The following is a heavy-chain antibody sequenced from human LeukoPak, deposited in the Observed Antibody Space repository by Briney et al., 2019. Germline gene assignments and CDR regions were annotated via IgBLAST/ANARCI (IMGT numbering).Heavy chain of an antibody. CDR1: GGSISTYY. CDR2: IYYTGTT. CDR3: AREDPQTTVPEGMDV. J-gene: IGHJ6*02. Sequence: SETLSLTCSVSGGSISTYYWSWIRQLPGKGLEWIGYIYYTGTTSYNPSLRSRVTISVDTSRNQFSLRLSSVTAPDTAVYYCAREDPQTTVPEGMDVWGHGTTVIVSS. V-gene: IGHV4-59*01. D-gene: IGHD4-17*01.